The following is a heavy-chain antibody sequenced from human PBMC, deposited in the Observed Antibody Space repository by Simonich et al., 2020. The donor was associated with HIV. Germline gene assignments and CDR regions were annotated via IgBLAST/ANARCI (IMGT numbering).Heavy chain of an antibody. CDR3: ARVVYSSGWYHLAY. Sequence: QVQLVQSGAEVKKPGASVKVSCKASGFTFSNYGISWVRQAPGQGLEWMGWISAYNGNTNYAQKFQDRVTMTTDTSTSTAYMELSSLRSEDTAVYYCARVVYSSGWYHLAYWGQGTLVTVSS. D-gene: IGHD6-19*01. CDR1: GFTFSNYG. V-gene: IGHV1-18*01. J-gene: IGHJ4*02. CDR2: ISAYNGNT.